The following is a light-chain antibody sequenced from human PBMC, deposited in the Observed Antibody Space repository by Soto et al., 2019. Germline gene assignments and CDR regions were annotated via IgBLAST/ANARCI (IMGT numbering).Light chain of an antibody. Sequence: IQMTQSPSSLSASVRDRVTTTCRARQGISNYLAWYQQKPGKVPKLLIYAASTLQSGVPSRFSGSGSGTDFTLTISSLQPEDVATYYCQKYDSAPWTFGQGTKVEIK. CDR2: AAS. J-gene: IGKJ1*01. V-gene: IGKV1-27*01. CDR3: QKYDSAPWT. CDR1: QGISNY.